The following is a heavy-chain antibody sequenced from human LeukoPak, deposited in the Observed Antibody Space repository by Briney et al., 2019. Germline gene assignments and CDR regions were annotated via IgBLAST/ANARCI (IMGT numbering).Heavy chain of an antibody. V-gene: IGHV1-69*13. D-gene: IGHD1-26*01. J-gene: IGHJ5*02. Sequence: SVKVSCKTSGGTFTSYAITWVRQAPGQGLEWMGKIIPISGTTNYAQKFQGRVTFTADESTSTAYMDLSSLRSEDTALYYCARKLRLGGNWFDAWGQGTLVTVSS. CDR2: IIPISGTT. CDR3: ARKLRLGGNWFDA. CDR1: GGTFTSYA.